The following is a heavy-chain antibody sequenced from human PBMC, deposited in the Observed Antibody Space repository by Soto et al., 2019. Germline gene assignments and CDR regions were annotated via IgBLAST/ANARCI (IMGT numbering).Heavy chain of an antibody. J-gene: IGHJ6*02. CDR3: ASGRGVRGSIITTYYSYALDV. D-gene: IGHD3-10*01. V-gene: IGHV4-34*01. Sequence: SQTLSLTCAVYGGSFSGNYRSWIRQHPGKVQEWIGEINPSGDTNYNPSLKRRVTISLDTSKNQFSLKLTSVTAADTAVYYCASGRGVRGSIITTYYSYALDVWGQGTTVTVSS. CDR2: INPSGDT. CDR1: GGSFSGNY.